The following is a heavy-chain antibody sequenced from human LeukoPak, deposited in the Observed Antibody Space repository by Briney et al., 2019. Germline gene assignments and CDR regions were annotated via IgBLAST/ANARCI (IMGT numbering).Heavy chain of an antibody. CDR3: GGSSGYGNYYFDY. J-gene: IGHJ4*02. CDR2: IYYSGST. V-gene: IGHV4-59*01. Sequence: SETLSLTCTVSGGSISSYYWSWIRQPPGKGLEWIGYIYYSGSTNYNPSLKSRVTISVDTSKNQFSLKLSSVTAADTAVYYCGGSSGYGNYYFDYWGQGTLVTVSS. D-gene: IGHD3-22*01. CDR1: GGSISSYY.